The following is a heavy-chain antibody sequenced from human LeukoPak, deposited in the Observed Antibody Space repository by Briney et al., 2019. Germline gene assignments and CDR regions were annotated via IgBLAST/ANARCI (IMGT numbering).Heavy chain of an antibody. J-gene: IGHJ4*02. D-gene: IGHD6-13*01. CDR1: GGSFSGYY. Sequence: SETLSLTCAVYGGSFSGYYWSWICQPPGKGLEWIGEINHSGSTNYNPSLKSRVTISVDTSKNQFSLKLSSVTAADTAVYYCARFRRTAAAGTEYYFDYWGQGTLVTVSS. V-gene: IGHV4-34*01. CDR2: INHSGST. CDR3: ARFRRTAAAGTEYYFDY.